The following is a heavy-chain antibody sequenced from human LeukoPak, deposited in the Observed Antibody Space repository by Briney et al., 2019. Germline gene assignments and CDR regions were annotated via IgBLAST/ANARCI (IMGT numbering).Heavy chain of an antibody. V-gene: IGHV4-39*07. D-gene: IGHD7-27*01. CDR1: GGSISSSSYY. CDR3: ARDPLNWGGGLGVFDY. Sequence: SETLSLTCNVSGGSISSSSYYWGWIRQPPGKGLEWIGSIYYSGSTYYNPSLKSRVTISVDTSKNQFSLKLSSVTAADTAVYYCARDPLNWGGGLGVFDYWGQGTLVTVSS. CDR2: IYYSGST. J-gene: IGHJ4*02.